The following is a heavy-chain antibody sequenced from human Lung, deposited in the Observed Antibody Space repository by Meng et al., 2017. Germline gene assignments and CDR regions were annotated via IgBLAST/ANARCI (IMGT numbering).Heavy chain of an antibody. CDR2: INHSGST. J-gene: IGHJ4*02. Sequence: VQLHQWCAGLCQPSETRSLTCVVSGVSFSAYYWSWIRPPPGKGLEWIGEINHSGSTNYNPSLESRATISVDTSQNNLSLKLSSVTAADSAVYYCARGPTTMAHDFDYWGQGTLVTVSS. CDR3: ARGPTTMAHDFDY. CDR1: GVSFSAYY. D-gene: IGHD4-11*01. V-gene: IGHV4-34*01.